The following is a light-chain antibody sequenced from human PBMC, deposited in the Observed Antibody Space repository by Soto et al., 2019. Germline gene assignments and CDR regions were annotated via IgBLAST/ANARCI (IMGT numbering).Light chain of an antibody. CDR2: DVS. Sequence: QSALTQPPSASGSPGQSVTISCTGTKSDVGKYNYVSWYQQHPGKAPKLMIYDVSNWPSGFSYRFSGSKSGNTAFLTFFGLQAEDEADYYCSSYAGSNIYVFGTGTKVTVL. J-gene: IGLJ1*01. V-gene: IGLV2-8*01. CDR1: KSDVGKYNY. CDR3: SSYAGSNIYV.